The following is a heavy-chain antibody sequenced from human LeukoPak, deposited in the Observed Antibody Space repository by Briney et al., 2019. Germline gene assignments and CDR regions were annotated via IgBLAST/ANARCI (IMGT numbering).Heavy chain of an antibody. Sequence: SETLSLTCTVSGGSISSSSYYWGWIRQPPGKGLEWIGSINYSGSTYYNPSLKSRVTISVDTSKNQFSLKLSSVTAADTAVYYCAREVGGYRYGYRPTELSWYFDLWGRGTLVTVSP. CDR1: GGSISSSSYY. CDR2: INYSGST. J-gene: IGHJ2*01. CDR3: AREVGGYRYGYRPTELSWYFDL. D-gene: IGHD5-18*01. V-gene: IGHV4-39*02.